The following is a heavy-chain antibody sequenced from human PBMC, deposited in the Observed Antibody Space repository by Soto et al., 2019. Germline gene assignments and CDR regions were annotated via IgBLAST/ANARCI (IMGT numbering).Heavy chain of an antibody. CDR3: ARDRVPGDFISSMGLFDS. D-gene: IGHD6-6*01. CDR2: ISYDGSKK. Sequence: QVHLVESGGGAVQPGRSLTLSCAASGFTFSDYAMHWVRQAPGKGLEWVAVISYDGSKKYSAAFGDGRFSISRDNSKNKLYLQMSGLRIEDTALYFCARDRVPGDFISSMGLFDSWGQGTLVTVSS. CDR1: GFTFSDYA. V-gene: IGHV3-30*03. J-gene: IGHJ4*02.